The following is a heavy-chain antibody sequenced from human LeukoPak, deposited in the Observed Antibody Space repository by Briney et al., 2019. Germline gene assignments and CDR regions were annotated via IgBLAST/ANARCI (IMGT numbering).Heavy chain of an antibody. CDR1: GYTFTGYY. Sequence: ASVKVSCKASGYTFTGYYMHWVRQAPGQGLEWMGWINPNSGGTNYAQKFQGRVTMTRDTSISTAYMELSRLRSDDTAVYYCARASSGYYQLFDYWGQGTLVTVSS. D-gene: IGHD3-22*01. CDR2: INPNSGGT. CDR3: ARASSGYYQLFDY. J-gene: IGHJ4*02. V-gene: IGHV1-2*02.